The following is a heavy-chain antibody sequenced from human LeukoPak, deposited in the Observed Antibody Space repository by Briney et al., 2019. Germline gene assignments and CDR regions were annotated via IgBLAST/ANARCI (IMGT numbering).Heavy chain of an antibody. Sequence: ASVKVSCKASGYTFTGYYMHWVRQAPGQGLEWMGWISAYNGNTNYAQKLQGRVTMTTDTSTSTAYMELRSLRSEDTAVYYCARGLWFDPWGQGTLVTVSS. CDR1: GYTFTGYY. V-gene: IGHV1-18*04. CDR3: ARGLWFDP. J-gene: IGHJ5*02. CDR2: ISAYNGNT.